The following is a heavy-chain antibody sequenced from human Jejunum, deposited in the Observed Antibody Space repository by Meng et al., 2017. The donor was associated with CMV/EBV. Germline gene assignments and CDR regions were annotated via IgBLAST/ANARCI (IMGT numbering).Heavy chain of an antibody. D-gene: IGHD3-22*01. CDR1: SVSSGDYY. Sequence: SVSSGDYYWNWIRQPPGKGLEWIGYIYYNGNTNYNPSLKSRVTISLDTSKNQFSLKLSSVTAADTAVYYCARGLTYYYDSTYYGMDVWGQGTMVTVSS. V-gene: IGHV4-61*08. J-gene: IGHJ6*02. CDR3: ARGLTYYYDSTYYGMDV. CDR2: IYYNGNT.